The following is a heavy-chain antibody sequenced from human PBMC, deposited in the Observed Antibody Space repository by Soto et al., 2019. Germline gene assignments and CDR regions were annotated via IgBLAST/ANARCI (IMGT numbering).Heavy chain of an antibody. CDR1: GYTFTSYG. CDR2: ISAYNGNT. J-gene: IGHJ4*02. Sequence: QVQLVQSGAEVKKPGASVKVSCKASGYTFTSYGISWVRQAPGQGLEWMGWISAYNGNTNYAQKLQGRVTMTTDTATSTAYMELRSLRSDDTAVYYCARDQRYDSSGYYYVWDYWGQGTLVTVSS. CDR3: ARDQRYDSSGYYYVWDY. D-gene: IGHD3-22*01. V-gene: IGHV1-18*01.